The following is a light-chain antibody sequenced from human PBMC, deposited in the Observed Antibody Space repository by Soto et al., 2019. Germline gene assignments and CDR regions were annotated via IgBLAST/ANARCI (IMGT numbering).Light chain of an antibody. Sequence: DIVMTQSPDSLAVSLGERATIDCKSSQSVLYSPNNKNYLAWFQQKPGQPPKLLIYWASTRESGVPDRFSGSGSGTDFTLTITSLQAEDVAVYSCLQYYATPQTFGQGTKVDIK. J-gene: IGKJ1*01. CDR2: WAS. CDR1: QSVLYSPNNKNY. CDR3: LQYYATPQT. V-gene: IGKV4-1*01.